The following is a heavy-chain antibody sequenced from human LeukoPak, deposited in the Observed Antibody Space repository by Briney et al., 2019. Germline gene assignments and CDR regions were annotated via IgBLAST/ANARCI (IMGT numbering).Heavy chain of an antibody. Sequence: PSETLSLTCTASGDSINSYYWSWVRQPAGKGLEWIGLIYPSGSTNYNPSLMSRVTMSVDTSKNQFSLNLSSLTAADTAVYYCARSSFPKAAFHLWGQGTMVTVSS. CDR2: IYPSGST. CDR3: ARSSFPKAAFHL. D-gene: IGHD2/OR15-2a*01. J-gene: IGHJ3*01. V-gene: IGHV4-4*07. CDR1: GDSINSYY.